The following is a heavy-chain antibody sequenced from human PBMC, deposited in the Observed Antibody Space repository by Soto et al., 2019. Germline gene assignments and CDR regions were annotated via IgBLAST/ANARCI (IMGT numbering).Heavy chain of an antibody. CDR1: GGSFSGYY. CDR2: INHSGST. Sequence: SETLSLTCAVYGGSFSGYYWSWIRQPPGKGLEWIGEINHSGSTNYNPSLKSRVTISVDTSRNQFSLKLSSVTAADTAVYYCARLVAGYSYGSDWFDPWGQGTLVTVSS. J-gene: IGHJ5*02. V-gene: IGHV4-34*01. CDR3: ARLVAGYSYGSDWFDP. D-gene: IGHD5-18*01.